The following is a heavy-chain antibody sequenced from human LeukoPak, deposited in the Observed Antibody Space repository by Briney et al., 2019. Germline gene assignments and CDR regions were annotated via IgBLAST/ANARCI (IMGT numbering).Heavy chain of an antibody. V-gene: IGHV3-30-3*01. D-gene: IGHD3-22*01. Sequence: PGGSLRLSCAASGFPFTVYPTHWVRQAPGKGLEWVSVSSSDETYKFYADSVRGRFTISRDNSKNTLYLQMNSLRAEDTAVYYCAKGHYYDSSGGFDYWGQGTLVTVSS. CDR1: GFPFTVYP. CDR2: SSSDETYK. CDR3: AKGHYYDSSGGFDY. J-gene: IGHJ4*02.